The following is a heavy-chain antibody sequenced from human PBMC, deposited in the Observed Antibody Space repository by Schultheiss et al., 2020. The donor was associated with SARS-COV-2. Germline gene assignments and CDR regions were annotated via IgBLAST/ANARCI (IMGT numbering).Heavy chain of an antibody. D-gene: IGHD3-16*02. CDR2: IIPIFGTA. J-gene: IGHJ3*02. Sequence: SVKVSCKASGGTFSSYAISWVRQAPGQGLEWMGGIIPIFGTANYAQKFQGRVTITADKSTSTAYMELSRLRSDDTAVYYCASLITFGGVILAPVIGAFDIWGQGTMVTVSS. CDR3: ASLITFGGVILAPVIGAFDI. CDR1: GGTFSSYA. V-gene: IGHV1-69*06.